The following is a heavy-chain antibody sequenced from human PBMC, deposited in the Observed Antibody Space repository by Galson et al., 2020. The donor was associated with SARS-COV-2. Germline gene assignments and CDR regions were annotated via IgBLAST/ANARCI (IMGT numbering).Heavy chain of an antibody. CDR3: ARIQSGSSGWFSGTYYDYGMDV. D-gene: IGHD6-19*01. CDR2: IDWDDDK. Sequence: SGPTLVKPTQTLTLTCTFSGFSLSTSGMCVSWIRQPPGKALEWLALIDWDDDKYYSTSLKTRLTISKETSKNQVVLTMTNMDPVDPATYYCARIQSGSSGWFSGTYYDYGMDVWGQGTTVTVSS. J-gene: IGHJ6*02. V-gene: IGHV2-70*01. CDR1: GFSLSTSGMC.